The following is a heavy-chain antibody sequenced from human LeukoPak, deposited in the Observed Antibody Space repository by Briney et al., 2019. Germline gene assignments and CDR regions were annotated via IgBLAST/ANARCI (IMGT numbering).Heavy chain of an antibody. J-gene: IGHJ4*02. CDR3: ARRWRFGESRRPFEY. D-gene: IGHD3-10*01. CDR1: GVSIDPYF. Sequence: SETLSLTCTVSGVSIDPYFWNWVRQSPGKGLQWIGNIYSNGYAKYNPSLETRVTMSVDTSRNQFSLRVTFVTAADTAVYYCARRWRFGESRRPFEYWGQGTLVTVSS. V-gene: IGHV4-59*01. CDR2: IYSNGYA.